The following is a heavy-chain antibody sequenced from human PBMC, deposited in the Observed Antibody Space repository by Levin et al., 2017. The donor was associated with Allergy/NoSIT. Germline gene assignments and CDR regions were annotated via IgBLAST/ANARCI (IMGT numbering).Heavy chain of an antibody. V-gene: IGHV1-8*01. Sequence: ASVKVSCKASGYTFTSYDINWVRQATGQGLEWMGWMNPNSGNTGYAQKFQGRVTMTRNTSISTAYMELSSLRSEDTAVYYCARRDYINRVAYGMDVWGQGTTVTVSS. CDR3: ARRDYINRVAYGMDV. CDR1: GYTFTSYD. CDR2: MNPNSGNT. D-gene: IGHD3-10*01. J-gene: IGHJ6*02.